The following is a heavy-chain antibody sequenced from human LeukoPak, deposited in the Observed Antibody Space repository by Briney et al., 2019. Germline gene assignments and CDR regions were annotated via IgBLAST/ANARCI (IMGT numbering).Heavy chain of an antibody. Sequence: SETLSLTCTVSGGSISSYYWSWIRQPPGKGLEWIGYINYSGSTNYNPSLKSRVTISVDTSKNQFSLKLSTVTAADTAVYYCARQPAGDDYYYYGMDVWGQGTTVTVSS. CDR3: ARQPAGDDYYYYGMDV. J-gene: IGHJ6*02. V-gene: IGHV4-59*08. D-gene: IGHD2-2*01. CDR1: GGSISSYY. CDR2: INYSGST.